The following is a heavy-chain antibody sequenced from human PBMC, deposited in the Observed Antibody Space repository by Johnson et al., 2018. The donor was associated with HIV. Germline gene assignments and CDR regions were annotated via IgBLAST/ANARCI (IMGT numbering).Heavy chain of an antibody. J-gene: IGHJ3*02. D-gene: IGHD2-21*01. CDR1: GVTLTNAI. CDR2: ISHDGST. Sequence: QVQLVESGGGVVQPGRSLRVSCAVSGVTLTNAIIHWARQAPGKGLQWVSVISHDGSTYYADSVKGRFTIPRDNSWNTLSLEMKSLRPEDTAVYYCARGGGCGGDCYSGYDAFDIWGQGTMVTVSS. V-gene: IGHV3-30*14. CDR3: ARGGGCGGDCYSGYDAFDI.